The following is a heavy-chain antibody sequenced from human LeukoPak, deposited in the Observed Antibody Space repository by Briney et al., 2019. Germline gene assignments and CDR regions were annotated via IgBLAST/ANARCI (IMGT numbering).Heavy chain of an antibody. Sequence: ASVKVSCKASGYTFTGYSVHWVRQAPGQGLEWMGWINPNSGGTKYALKFQGRVTMIRDTSISTAYMELSRLRSDDTAVYYCARAIRTGTTDYWGQGTLVTVSS. CDR1: GYTFTGYS. D-gene: IGHD1-7*01. V-gene: IGHV1-2*02. J-gene: IGHJ4*02. CDR3: ARAIRTGTTDY. CDR2: INPNSGGT.